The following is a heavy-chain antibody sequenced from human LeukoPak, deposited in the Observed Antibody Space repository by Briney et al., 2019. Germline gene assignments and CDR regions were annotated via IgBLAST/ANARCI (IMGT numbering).Heavy chain of an antibody. D-gene: IGHD3-22*01. CDR3: ARDATYYSNGSPREYCDY. V-gene: IGHV3-7*01. Sequence: AGGSLRLSCAASGFSFSSYWMSWVRQAPGKGLEWVANIKQDGSEKYYVDSVKGRFTISRDNAKNSLYLQLNSLRAADTAVYYCARDATYYSNGSPREYCDYWGQGSLVTVSS. CDR2: IKQDGSEK. CDR1: GFSFSSYW. J-gene: IGHJ4*02.